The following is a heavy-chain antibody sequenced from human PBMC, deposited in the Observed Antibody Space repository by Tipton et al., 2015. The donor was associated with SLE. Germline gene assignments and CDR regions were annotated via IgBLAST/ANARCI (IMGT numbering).Heavy chain of an antibody. CDR2: IYTSGST. CDR1: GGSISSGSYY. V-gene: IGHV4-61*02. Sequence: TLSLTCTVSGGSISSGSYYWSWIRQPAGKGLEWIGRIYTSGSTNYNPSLKSRVTISVDTSKNQFSLKLNSVTAADTAVYYCAGDYDSGSYRFDFWGQGTLVTVSS. J-gene: IGHJ4*02. D-gene: IGHD3-10*01. CDR3: AGDYDSGSYRFDF.